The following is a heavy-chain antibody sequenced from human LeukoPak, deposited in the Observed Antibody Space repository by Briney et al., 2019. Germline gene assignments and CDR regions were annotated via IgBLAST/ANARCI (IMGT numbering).Heavy chain of an antibody. J-gene: IGHJ4*02. CDR2: ISYDGNKK. V-gene: IGHV3-30-3*01. CDR1: GFTFSTYA. CDR3: ARLSSDSSSSLPLGY. D-gene: IGHD6-6*01. Sequence: GGSLRLSCAASGFTFSTYAMHWVRQAPGKGLEWVAVISYDGNKKYHADSVKGRFTISRDNSKSTLYLQMNSPRPEDTAIYYCARLSSDSSSSLPLGYWGQGTLVTVSS.